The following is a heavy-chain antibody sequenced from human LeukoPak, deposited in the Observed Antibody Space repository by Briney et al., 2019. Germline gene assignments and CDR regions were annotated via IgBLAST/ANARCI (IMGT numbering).Heavy chain of an antibody. V-gene: IGHV3-30*18. J-gene: IGHJ3*02. Sequence: GRSLRLSCAASGFTFSSYGMHWVRQAPGKGLEWVAVISYDGSNKYYADSVKGRFTISRDNSKNTLYLQMNSLRAEDTAVYYCAKEYYYYDSSGFDAFDIWGQGTMVTVSS. CDR2: ISYDGSNK. CDR1: GFTFSSYG. CDR3: AKEYYYYDSSGFDAFDI. D-gene: IGHD3-22*01.